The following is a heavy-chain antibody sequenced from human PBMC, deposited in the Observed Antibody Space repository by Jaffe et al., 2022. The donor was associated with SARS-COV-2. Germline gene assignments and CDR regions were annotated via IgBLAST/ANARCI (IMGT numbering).Heavy chain of an antibody. V-gene: IGHV3-23*01. D-gene: IGHD3-16*01. Sequence: EVQLLESGGGLVQTGGSLRISCAASGFNFGKYSMTWVRQAPGKGLDWVSAIGTSDTYYADSVKGRFTVSRDNSKNILYLQMDSLRIDDTAVYYCAKDFEGEVRSPKSNYGMDVWGQGTTVTVSS. CDR2: IGTSDT. CDR3: AKDFEGEVRSPKSNYGMDV. CDR1: GFNFGKYS. J-gene: IGHJ6*02.